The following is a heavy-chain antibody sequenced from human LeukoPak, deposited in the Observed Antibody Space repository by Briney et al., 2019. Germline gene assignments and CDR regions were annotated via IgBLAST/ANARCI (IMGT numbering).Heavy chain of an antibody. CDR1: GFTFCSYG. J-gene: IGHJ4*02. CDR3: ARDGDTAMVPYFDY. Sequence: TGGSLRLSCAASGFTFCSYGMHWVRQAPGKGLEWVAVIWYDGSNKYYADSVKGRFTISRDNSKNTLYLQMNSLIAEDTAVYYCARDGDTAMVPYFDYWGQGTLVTVSS. D-gene: IGHD5-18*01. CDR2: IWYDGSNK. V-gene: IGHV3-33*01.